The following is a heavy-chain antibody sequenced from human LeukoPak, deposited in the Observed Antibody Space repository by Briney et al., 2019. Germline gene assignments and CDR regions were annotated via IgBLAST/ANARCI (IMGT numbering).Heavy chain of an antibody. D-gene: IGHD3-3*01. Sequence: ASVKVSCKASGYTFTSYAMNWVRQAPGQGLEWMGIINPSGGSTSYAQKFQGRVTMTRDTSTSTVYMELSSLRSEDTAVYYCAREPESRYYDFWSGYQNQYYFDYWGQGTLVTVSS. CDR3: AREPESRYYDFWSGYQNQYYFDY. CDR1: GYTFTSYA. CDR2: INPSGGST. V-gene: IGHV1-46*01. J-gene: IGHJ4*02.